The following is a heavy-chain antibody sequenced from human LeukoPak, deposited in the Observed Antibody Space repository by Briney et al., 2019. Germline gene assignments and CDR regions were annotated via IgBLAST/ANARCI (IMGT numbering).Heavy chain of an antibody. CDR1: GFTFSSYW. CDR3: ARASYYDFWSGYLGSGYYYYMDV. V-gene: IGHV3-74*01. Sequence: TGGSLRLSCAASGFTFSSYWMHWVRQAPGKGLVWVSRINTDGSSTSYADSVKGRFTISRDNAKNTLYLQMNSLRAEDTAVYYCARASYYDFWSGYLGSGYYYYMDVWGKGTTVTVSS. CDR2: INTDGSST. D-gene: IGHD3-3*01. J-gene: IGHJ6*03.